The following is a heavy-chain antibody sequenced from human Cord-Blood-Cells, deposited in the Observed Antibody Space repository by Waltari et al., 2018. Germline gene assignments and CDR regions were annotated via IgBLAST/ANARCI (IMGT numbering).Heavy chain of an antibody. CDR1: GGSFSGYY. V-gene: IGHV4-34*01. Sequence: QVQLQQWGAGLLKPSQPLSLTCAVYGGSFSGYYWSWIRPPPGKGLEWIGESNHSGSTNYNPSLKSRVTISVDTSKNQFSLKLSSVTAADTAVYYCARRSFYWYFDLWGRGTLVTVSS. J-gene: IGHJ2*01. CDR3: ARRSFYWYFDL. CDR2: SNHSGST.